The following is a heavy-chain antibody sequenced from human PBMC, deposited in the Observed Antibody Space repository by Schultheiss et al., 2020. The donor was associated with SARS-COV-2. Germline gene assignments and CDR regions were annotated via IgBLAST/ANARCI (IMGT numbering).Heavy chain of an antibody. V-gene: IGHV3-23*01. D-gene: IGHD2-2*01. CDR3: AKAEWVVPAASFDY. J-gene: IGHJ4*02. Sequence: GVSLKISCAASGFTFSSYAMSWVRQAPGKGLEWVSAISGSGGSTYYADSVKGRFTISRDNSKNTLYLQMNSLRAEDTAVYYCAKAEWVVPAASFDYWGQGTLVTVSS. CDR2: ISGSGGST. CDR1: GFTFSSYA.